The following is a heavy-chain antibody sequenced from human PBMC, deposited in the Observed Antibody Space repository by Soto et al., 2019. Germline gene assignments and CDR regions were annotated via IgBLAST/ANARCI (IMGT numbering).Heavy chain of an antibody. J-gene: IGHJ6*02. CDR1: GFTFSSYD. V-gene: IGHV3-13*01. Sequence: EVQLVESGGGLVQPGGSLRLSCAASGFTFSSYDMHWVRQATGKGLEWVSAIGTAGDTYYPGSVKGRFTISSENAKNSLYVQMRSPGAGDTAAYYCARGGAVAAAGIYYGMDVWGQGTTVTVSS. CDR2: IGTAGDT. D-gene: IGHD6-13*01. CDR3: ARGGAVAAAGIYYGMDV.